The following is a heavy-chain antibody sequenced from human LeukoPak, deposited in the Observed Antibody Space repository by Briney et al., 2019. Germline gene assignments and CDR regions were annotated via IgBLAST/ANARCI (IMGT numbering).Heavy chain of an antibody. V-gene: IGHV1-2*02. J-gene: IGHJ4*02. CDR1: VYTFTGYY. Sequence: AAVKVSCKASVYTFTGYYIHWVRQAPGQGLEWMGWIYPNSGGTHYAQTLEGRVTMTRDTSNSPAYMELSRLRSDDTAVYYCARDPNYYYSSGHFDYWGQGTLVTVSS. D-gene: IGHD3-22*01. CDR2: IYPNSGGT. CDR3: ARDPNYYYSSGHFDY.